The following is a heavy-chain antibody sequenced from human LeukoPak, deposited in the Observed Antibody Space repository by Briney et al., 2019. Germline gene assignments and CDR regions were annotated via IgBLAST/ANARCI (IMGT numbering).Heavy chain of an antibody. D-gene: IGHD1-26*01. V-gene: IGHV3-74*01. Sequence: GPSLRLFRAASGLTFSFRGYWMPWVRPAGGKGLVWLSRIDSDESTTTYADSVKGRFTIYRDNAKNTLYLQLNTLRAEDTAVYYCAGNLRYWDGFNYWGWGTGVTV. CDR1: GLTFSFRGYW. CDR2: IDSDESTT. J-gene: IGHJ4*02. CDR3: AGNLRYWDGFNY.